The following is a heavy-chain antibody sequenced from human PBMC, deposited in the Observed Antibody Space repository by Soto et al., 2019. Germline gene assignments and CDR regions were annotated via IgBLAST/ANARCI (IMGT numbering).Heavy chain of an antibody. Sequence: ASVKVSCKASGYTFTSYGSSWVRQAPGQGLEWMGWISAYNGNTNYAQKLQGRVTMTTDTSTSTAYMELRSLRSDDTAVYYCAIVAERIAAAGTFSYWGQGTLVTVSS. J-gene: IGHJ4*02. D-gene: IGHD6-13*01. CDR2: ISAYNGNT. CDR3: AIVAERIAAAGTFSY. CDR1: GYTFTSYG. V-gene: IGHV1-18*01.